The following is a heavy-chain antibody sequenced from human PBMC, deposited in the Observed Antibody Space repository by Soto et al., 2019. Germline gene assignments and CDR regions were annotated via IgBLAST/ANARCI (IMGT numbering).Heavy chain of an antibody. CDR2: ISGGGNSP. CDR1: GFTFSSYA. J-gene: IGHJ6*03. V-gene: IGHV3-23*01. D-gene: IGHD2-2*01. CDR3: AKGASTVWYSHYMDV. Sequence: EVQLLESGGGLVQPGGSLRLSCAASGFTFSSYAMSWVRQAPGKGLECVSAISGGGNSPYYADSVKGRFTISRDNSKTTLFLQVTSLRAEDTAVYYCAKGASTVWYSHYMDVWGKGTTVTVSS.